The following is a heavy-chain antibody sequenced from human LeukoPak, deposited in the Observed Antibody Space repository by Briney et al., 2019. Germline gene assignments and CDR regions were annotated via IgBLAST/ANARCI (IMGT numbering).Heavy chain of an antibody. CDR2: INCGTT. CDR3: SLCRRYTTGWCHWLYP. D-gene: IGHD6-19*01. V-gene: IGHV3-23*01. J-gene: IGHJ5*02. Sequence: GGSLRLSCAASGIIFNSDAISWGRQAPGKGLGCVSSINCGTTLYATSLEGRFTLSRHSSKNTLFLQINSLRAEATAVYFCSLCRRYTTGWCHWLYPWLEGTHVTDCS. CDR1: GIIFNSDA.